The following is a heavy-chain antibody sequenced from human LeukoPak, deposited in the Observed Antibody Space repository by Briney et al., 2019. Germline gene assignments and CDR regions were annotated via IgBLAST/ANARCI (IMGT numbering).Heavy chain of an antibody. CDR3: SRDPRSLDY. Sequence: GGSLRLSCAASGFTFSTYNMNWVRQSPGKGLEWLAYISPNSADISYADSVKGRFTISRGNAKNSLYLQMNSLRVEDTGIYYCSRDPRSLDYWGQGALVTVSS. CDR1: GFTFSTYN. J-gene: IGHJ4*02. CDR2: ISPNSADI. V-gene: IGHV3-21*05.